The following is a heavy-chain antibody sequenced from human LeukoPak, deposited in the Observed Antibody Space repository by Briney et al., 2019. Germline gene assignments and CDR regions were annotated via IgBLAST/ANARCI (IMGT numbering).Heavy chain of an antibody. CDR3: ARGGQILEVIIATFDF. Sequence: ASVKVSCKASGYTFTGYYIHWVRQAPGQGPEWMGWINTNNSGTNYAQRFQGRVTMTGDTSISTAYMELRGLTSDDTAVYYCARGGQILEVIIATFDFWGQGTLVTVSS. D-gene: IGHD2-21*01. CDR2: INTNNSGT. V-gene: IGHV1-2*02. J-gene: IGHJ4*02. CDR1: GYTFTGYY.